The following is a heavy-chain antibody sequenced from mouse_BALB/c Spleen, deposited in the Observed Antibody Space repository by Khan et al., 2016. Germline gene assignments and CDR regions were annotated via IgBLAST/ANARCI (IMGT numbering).Heavy chain of an antibody. D-gene: IGHD2-4*01. CDR2: IWGDGST. CDR3: AIDDYDGGFDY. CDR1: GFSLTGYG. Sequence: QVQLKQSGPGLVAPSQSLSITCTVSGFSLTGYGVNWVRQPPGKGLEWLGMIWGDGSTDYNSALKSRLSISKDNSHSQVFLTMNSLQTDDTARDYGAIDDYDGGFDYWGQGTILTVSS. J-gene: IGHJ2*01. V-gene: IGHV2-6-7*01.